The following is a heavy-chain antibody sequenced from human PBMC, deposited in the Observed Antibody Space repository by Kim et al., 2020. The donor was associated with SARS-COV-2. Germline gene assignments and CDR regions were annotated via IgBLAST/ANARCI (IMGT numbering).Heavy chain of an antibody. D-gene: IGHD3-10*01. CDR3: ARLARGSIGYGMDV. V-gene: IGHV4-61*07. Sequence: YNPALKSRVTISVDTSKNQFSLNLSSVTAADTAVYYCARLARGSIGYGMDVWGQGTTVTVSS. J-gene: IGHJ6*02.